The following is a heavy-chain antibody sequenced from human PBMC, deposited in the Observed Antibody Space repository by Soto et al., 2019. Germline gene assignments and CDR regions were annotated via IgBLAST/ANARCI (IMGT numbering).Heavy chain of an antibody. J-gene: IGHJ4*02. Sequence: QVQLVESGGGVVQPGTSLRLSCVGSGFTFRSYVIHWVRQAPGKGLEWVALTSYDGSNNFYGDSVKGRFTISRQNSRNTVELQMDSLTFEGTALYYCARWGTTGGLDVWGQGTLVSVSS. CDR3: ARWGTTGGLDV. V-gene: IGHV3-33*05. CDR1: GFTFRSYV. CDR2: TSYDGSNN. D-gene: IGHD3-16*01.